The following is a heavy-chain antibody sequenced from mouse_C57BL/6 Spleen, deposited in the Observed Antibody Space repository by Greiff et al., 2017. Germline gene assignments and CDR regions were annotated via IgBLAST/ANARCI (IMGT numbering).Heavy chain of an antibody. CDR1: GFSLTSYG. D-gene: IGHD2-4*01. V-gene: IGHV2-2*01. CDR3: ARRGLYDYDGVYYAMDY. Sequence: QVQLKQSGPGLVQPSQSLSITCTVSGFSLTSYGVHWVRQSPGKGLEWLGVIWSGGSTDYNAAFISRLSISKDNSKSQVFFKMNSLQADDTAIYYCARRGLYDYDGVYYAMDYWGQGTSVTVSS. CDR2: IWSGGST. J-gene: IGHJ4*01.